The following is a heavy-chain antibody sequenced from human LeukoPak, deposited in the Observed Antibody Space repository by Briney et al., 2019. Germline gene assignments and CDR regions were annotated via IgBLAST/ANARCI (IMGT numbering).Heavy chain of an antibody. Sequence: GGSLRLSCAASGFTFDDYAMHWVRQAPGKGLEWVSGISWNSGSIGYADSVKGRFTISRDNSKNTLYLQMNSLRADDTAVYYCAREGNYYHSSGIGDFDYWGQGTLVTVSS. D-gene: IGHD3-22*01. V-gene: IGHV3-9*01. J-gene: IGHJ4*02. CDR3: AREGNYYHSSGIGDFDY. CDR1: GFTFDDYA. CDR2: ISWNSGSI.